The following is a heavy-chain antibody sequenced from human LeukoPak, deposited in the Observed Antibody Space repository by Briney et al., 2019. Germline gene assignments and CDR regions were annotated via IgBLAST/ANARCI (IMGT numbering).Heavy chain of an antibody. V-gene: IGHV1-69*04. CDR3: ARDRGVAVAGSDY. Sequence: GASVKVSCKASGGTFSSYAISWVRQAPGQGLEWMGRIIPILGIANYAQKFQGRVTITADKSTSTAYMELSSLRSEDTAVYYYARDRGVAVAGSDYWGQGTLVTVSS. J-gene: IGHJ4*02. CDR1: GGTFSSYA. CDR2: IIPILGIA. D-gene: IGHD6-19*01.